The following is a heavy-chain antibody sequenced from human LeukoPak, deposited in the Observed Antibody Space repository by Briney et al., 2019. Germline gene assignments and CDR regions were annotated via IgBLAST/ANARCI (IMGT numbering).Heavy chain of an antibody. CDR2: IYSGGST. V-gene: IGHV3-66*01. J-gene: IGHJ6*02. D-gene: IGHD3-3*01. CDR3: ARSSTIFGVVNYGMDV. CDR1: GFTVSSNY. Sequence: GGSLRLSCAASGFTVSSNYMSWVRQAPGKGLEWVSVIYSGGSTYYADSVKGRFTISRDNSKNTLYLQVNSLRAEDTAVYYCARSSTIFGVVNYGMDVWGQGTTVTVSS.